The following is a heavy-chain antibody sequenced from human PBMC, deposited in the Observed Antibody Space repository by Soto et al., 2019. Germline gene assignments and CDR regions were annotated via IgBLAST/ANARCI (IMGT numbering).Heavy chain of an antibody. CDR3: ATDGIAGTVGFFDY. J-gene: IGHJ4*02. CDR1: GFTFSSYA. CDR2: ISGSGGST. Sequence: QPGGSLRLSCAASGFTFSSYAMSWVRQAPGKGLEWVSAISGSGGSTYYADSVKGRFTISRDNSKNTLYLQMNSLRAEDTAVYYCATDGIAGTVGFFDYWGQGTLVTVSS. V-gene: IGHV3-23*01. D-gene: IGHD4-17*01.